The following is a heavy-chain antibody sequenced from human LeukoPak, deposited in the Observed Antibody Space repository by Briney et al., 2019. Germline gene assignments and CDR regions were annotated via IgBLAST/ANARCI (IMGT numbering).Heavy chain of an antibody. J-gene: IGHJ4*02. D-gene: IGHD3-9*01. CDR3: AKDLQVYDILTGYSSSDSGAH. V-gene: IGHV3-30*02. CDR1: GFTFSSYG. Sequence: GGSLRLSCAASGFTFSSYGMSWVRQAPGKGLEWVAFIRYDGSNKYYADSVKGRFTISRDNSKNTLYLQMNSLRAEDTAVYYCAKDLQVYDILTGYSSSDSGAHRGQGTLVTVSS. CDR2: IRYDGSNK.